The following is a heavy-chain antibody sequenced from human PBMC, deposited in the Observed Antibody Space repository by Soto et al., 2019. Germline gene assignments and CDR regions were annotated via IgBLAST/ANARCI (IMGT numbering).Heavy chain of an antibody. CDR3: ARDSEIAAHLDY. Sequence: GGSLRLSCAASGFTFSSYARHWVRQAPGKGLEWVAVISYDGSNKYYADSVKGRFTISRDNSKNTLYLQMNSLRAEDTAVHYCARDSEIAAHLDYWGQGTLVTVSS. CDR2: ISYDGSNK. J-gene: IGHJ4*02. CDR1: GFTFSSYA. V-gene: IGHV3-30-3*01.